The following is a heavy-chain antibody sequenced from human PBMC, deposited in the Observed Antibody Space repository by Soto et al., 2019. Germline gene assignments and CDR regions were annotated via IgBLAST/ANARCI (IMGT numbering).Heavy chain of an antibody. J-gene: IGHJ4*02. CDR3: AKDGIVVVPAVYYFDY. CDR1: GFTFSSYA. CDR2: ISGSGGST. Sequence: GGSLRLSCAASGFTFSSYAMSWVRQAPGKGLEWVSAISGSGGSTYYADSVKGRFTISRDNSKNTLYLQMNSLRAEDTAVYYCAKDGIVVVPAVYYFDYWGQGTLVTVSS. D-gene: IGHD2-2*01. V-gene: IGHV3-23*01.